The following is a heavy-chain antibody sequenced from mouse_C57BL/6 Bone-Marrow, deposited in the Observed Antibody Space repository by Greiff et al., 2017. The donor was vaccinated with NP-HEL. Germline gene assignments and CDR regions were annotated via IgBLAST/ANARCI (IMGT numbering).Heavy chain of an antibody. CDR3: ARGEIYDGDYAGFGYAMDY. Sequence: QVQLQQPGTELVKPGASVKLSCKASGYTFTSYWMHWVKQRPGQGLEWIGNINPSSGGTNYTEKFKSKATLTVDKSSSTAYMQLSSLTSEDSAVYYCARGEIYDGDYAGFGYAMDYWGQGTSVTVSS. D-gene: IGHD2-3*01. J-gene: IGHJ4*01. CDR1: GYTFTSYW. CDR2: INPSSGGT. V-gene: IGHV1-53*01.